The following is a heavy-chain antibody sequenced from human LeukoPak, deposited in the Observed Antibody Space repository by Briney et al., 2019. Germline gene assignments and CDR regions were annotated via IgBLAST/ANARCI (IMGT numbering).Heavy chain of an antibody. CDR3: AMVVITAADYGIDV. D-gene: IGHD2-21*01. V-gene: IGHV3-21*01. Sequence: GGSLRLSCVASGFTFSTSNMNWVRQAPGKGLEWVSSISDSSSYIYYADSVKGRFTISRDNAKNSLYLQMNSLRAEDTAVYYCAMVVITAADYGIDVWGQGTTVTVSS. CDR1: GFTFSTSN. CDR2: ISDSSSYI. J-gene: IGHJ6*02.